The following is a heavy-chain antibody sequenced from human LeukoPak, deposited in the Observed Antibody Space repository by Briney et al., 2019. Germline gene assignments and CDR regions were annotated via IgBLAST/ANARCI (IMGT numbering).Heavy chain of an antibody. D-gene: IGHD2-2*01. V-gene: IGHV4-59*11. CDR1: GGSLSSHY. CDR3: SRFSWGCSTASCYLTN. CDR2: IYYTGTT. J-gene: IGHJ4*02. Sequence: ASETLSLTCTVGGGSLSSHYWGWIRQPPGKGLELVGHIYYTGTTFYNPSLNSRVTITLDTSRNQFSLRLTSVIAADTAVYYCSRFSWGCSTASCYLTNCGQGALVTVSS.